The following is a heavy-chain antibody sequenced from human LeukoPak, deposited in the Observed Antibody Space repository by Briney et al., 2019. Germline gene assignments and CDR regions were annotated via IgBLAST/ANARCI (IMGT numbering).Heavy chain of an antibody. V-gene: IGHV3-7*01. CDR1: GFRLSGYW. CDR2: IYQDGSVE. D-gene: IGHD3-10*01. J-gene: IGHJ4*02. CDR3: ARDMRPDHDSGSYSQFDH. Sequence: GGSLRLSCAASGFRLSGYWMSWVRQAPGKRPEWVASIYQDGSVELYVDSVKGRFTVSRDNAKNALYLQLNSLRAEDTAVYYCARDMRPDHDSGSYSQFDHWGQGTLVTVSS.